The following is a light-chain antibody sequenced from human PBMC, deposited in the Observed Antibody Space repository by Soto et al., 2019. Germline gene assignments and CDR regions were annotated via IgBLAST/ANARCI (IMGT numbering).Light chain of an antibody. J-gene: IGKJ5*01. V-gene: IGKV3-11*01. CDR2: DAS. CDR3: QKRSNWPPVIT. Sequence: EIVLTQSPATLSLSPGERVTLSCRASQSFSSYLAWYQQKPGQAPRLLIYDASKRATGIPARFSGRGSGTEFTLTISSLAPEDFAAYYCQKRSNWPPVITFGQGTRLEIK. CDR1: QSFSSY.